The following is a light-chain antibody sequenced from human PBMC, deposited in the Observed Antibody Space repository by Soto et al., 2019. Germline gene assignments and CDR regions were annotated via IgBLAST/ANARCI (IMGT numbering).Light chain of an antibody. CDR1: QGISTF. V-gene: IGKV1-39*01. J-gene: IGKJ1*01. CDR3: QHSTTWT. CDR2: AAS. Sequence: IQMTQSPSSLSASVGDSVTITCRASQGISTFLNWYQQKPGKAPKLLIYAASSLQSGVPSRFSGSGSETDFTLTISSLQPEDFATYSCQHSTTWTFGQGTKVDIK.